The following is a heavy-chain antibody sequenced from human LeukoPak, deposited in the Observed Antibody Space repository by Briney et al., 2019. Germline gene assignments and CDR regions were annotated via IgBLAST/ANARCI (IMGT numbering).Heavy chain of an antibody. J-gene: IGHJ4*02. CDR3: AREAGYMVRGVINY. V-gene: IGHV1-2*02. CDR2: INPNSGGT. D-gene: IGHD3-10*01. Sequence: ASVKVSCKASGYTFTGCYMHWVRQAPGQGLEWMGWINPNSGGTNYAQKFQGRVTMTRDTSTSTAYMELSRLRSDDTAAYYCAREAGYMVRGVINYWGQGTLVTVSS. CDR1: GYTFTGCY.